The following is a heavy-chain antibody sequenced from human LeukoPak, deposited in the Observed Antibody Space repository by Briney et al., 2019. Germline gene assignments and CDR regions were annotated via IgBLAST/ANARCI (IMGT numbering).Heavy chain of an antibody. Sequence: PGGSLRLSCAASGITFNNYAMSWVRRTPEKGLEWVSAISGGGVGTYYAYFVKGRFTISRDNSKNTLYLQMNSLRAEDTAVYYCARDLGSSSWYGMDVWGQGTTVTVSS. CDR3: ARDLGSSSWYGMDV. D-gene: IGHD6-13*01. V-gene: IGHV3-23*01. CDR2: ISGGGVGT. J-gene: IGHJ6*02. CDR1: GITFNNYA.